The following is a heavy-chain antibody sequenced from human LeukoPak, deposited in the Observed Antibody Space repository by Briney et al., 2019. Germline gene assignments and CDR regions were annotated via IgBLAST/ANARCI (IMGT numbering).Heavy chain of an antibody. V-gene: IGHV3-30*04. Sequence: GKSLTLSCVASGFNFDNYAMHWVRQPLGKGLEWVAVISHDERTKYYADSMKGRITISRDNSKNTVFLQMNNLRTEDTAVYFCAGPSPPGDGYNPPDYWGQGTLVTVSS. CDR3: AGPSPPGDGYNPPDY. D-gene: IGHD5-24*01. CDR2: ISHDERTK. CDR1: GFNFDNYA. J-gene: IGHJ4*02.